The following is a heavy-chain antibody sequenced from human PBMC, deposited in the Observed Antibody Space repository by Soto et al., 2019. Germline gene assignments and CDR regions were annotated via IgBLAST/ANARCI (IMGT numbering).Heavy chain of an antibody. J-gene: IGHJ6*03. Sequence: GGSLRLSCAASGFTFSSYAMSWVRQAPGKGLEWVSAISGSGGSTYYADSVKGRFTISRDNSKNTLYLQMNSLRAEDTAVYYCAKYALELLWFGGYMDVWGKGTTVTVSS. CDR1: GFTFSSYA. D-gene: IGHD3-10*01. CDR3: AKYALELLWFGGYMDV. CDR2: ISGSGGST. V-gene: IGHV3-23*01.